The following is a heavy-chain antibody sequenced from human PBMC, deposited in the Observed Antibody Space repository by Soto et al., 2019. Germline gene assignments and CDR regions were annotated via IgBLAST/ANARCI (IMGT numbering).Heavy chain of an antibody. CDR3: ARDLGFSGYVAFGMDV. Sequence: EVQLVESGGRLIHPGGSLRLSCAASGFTLSRYAMHWVRQATGNGLEWVSSIGTAGDTYYPGSVKGRFTVSRENDKNSLYLQMNSLRAEDTAVDYCARDLGFSGYVAFGMDVWGQGTTVTVSS. J-gene: IGHJ6*02. CDR1: GFTLSRYA. CDR2: IGTAGDT. D-gene: IGHD5-12*01. V-gene: IGHV3-13*01.